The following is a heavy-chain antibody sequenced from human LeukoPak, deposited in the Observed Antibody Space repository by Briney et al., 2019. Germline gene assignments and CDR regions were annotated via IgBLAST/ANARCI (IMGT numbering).Heavy chain of an antibody. Sequence: SETLSLTCTVSGGSISSYYWSWIRQPPGKGLEWIGYIYYSGSTNYNPSLKSRVTVSVDTSKNQFSLKLTSVTAADTAVYYCVRGPYGSGISNWFDPWGQGTLVTVSS. V-gene: IGHV4-59*01. CDR2: IYYSGST. CDR1: GGSISSYY. J-gene: IGHJ5*02. D-gene: IGHD3-10*01. CDR3: VRGPYGSGISNWFDP.